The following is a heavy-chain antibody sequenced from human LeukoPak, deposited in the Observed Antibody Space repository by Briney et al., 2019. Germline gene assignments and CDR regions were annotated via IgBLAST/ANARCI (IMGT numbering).Heavy chain of an antibody. J-gene: IGHJ4*02. CDR2: IWYDGSKK. D-gene: IGHD2-21*02. Sequence: GGSLRLSCAASGFIFSSYGMHWVRQAPGKGLEWVAVIWYDGSKKHHADSVKGRFTISRDNSKNTLYLQMSSLRAEDTAVYYCARDGCGGDCYLADYWGQGTLVTVSS. CDR3: ARDGCGGDCYLADY. CDR1: GFIFSSYG. V-gene: IGHV3-33*01.